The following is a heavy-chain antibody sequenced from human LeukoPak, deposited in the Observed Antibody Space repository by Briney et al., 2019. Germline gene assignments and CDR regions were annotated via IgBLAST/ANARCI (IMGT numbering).Heavy chain of an antibody. J-gene: IGHJ4*02. V-gene: IGHV4-39*07. CDR3: ARDAGYYYDSSGYNY. CDR1: GGSISSSSYY. D-gene: IGHD3-22*01. CDR2: IYYSGST. Sequence: ASETLSLTCTVSGGSISSSSYYWGWIRQPPGKGLEWIGSIYYSGSTYYNPSLKSRVTISVDTSKNQFSLKLSSVTAADTAVYYCARDAGYYYDSSGYNYWGQGTLVTVSS.